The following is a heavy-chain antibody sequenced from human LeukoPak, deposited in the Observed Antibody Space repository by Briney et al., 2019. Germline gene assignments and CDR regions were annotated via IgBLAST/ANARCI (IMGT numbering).Heavy chain of an antibody. D-gene: IGHD3-16*01. J-gene: IGHJ4*02. Sequence: GGSLRLSCAASGFTFSSNWMHWVRQAPGKGLVWVSYVNTDGSATTYADSVKGRFTISRDNAKSTLYLQMNSLRAEDTAVYYCARGGQGAVDYWGQGTLVTVSS. CDR1: GFTFSSNW. CDR3: ARGGQGAVDY. V-gene: IGHV3-74*01. CDR2: VNTDGSAT.